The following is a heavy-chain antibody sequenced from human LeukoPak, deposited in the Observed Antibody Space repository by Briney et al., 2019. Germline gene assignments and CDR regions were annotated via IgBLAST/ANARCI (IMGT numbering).Heavy chain of an antibody. D-gene: IGHD1/OR15-1a*01. V-gene: IGHV4-34*01. CDR1: GGSFSGYY. CDR3: ARTNTVFYYFDY. J-gene: IGHJ4*02. Sequence: SETLSLTCAVYGGSFSGYYWSRIRQPPGKGLEWIGEITHSGSTNYNPSLKSRVTTSVDTSKNQFSLKLTSVTAADSAVYYCARTNTVFYYFDYWGQGTLVTVSS. CDR2: ITHSGST.